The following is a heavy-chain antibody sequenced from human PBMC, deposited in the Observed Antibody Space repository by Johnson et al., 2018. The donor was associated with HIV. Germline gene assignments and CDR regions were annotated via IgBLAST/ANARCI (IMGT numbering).Heavy chain of an antibody. V-gene: IGHV3-33*01. J-gene: IGHJ3*02. CDR3: ERVLGPYAFDI. CDR1: GFTFSSYG. CDR2: IWYDGSNK. Sequence: QVQLVESGGGVVQPGRSLRLSCAASGFTFSSYGMHWVRQAPGKGLEWVAVIWYDGSNKYYADSVKGRFTISRDNSKNTLYLQMNSLRAEDTAVYYCERVLGPYAFDIWGQGTMVTVSS.